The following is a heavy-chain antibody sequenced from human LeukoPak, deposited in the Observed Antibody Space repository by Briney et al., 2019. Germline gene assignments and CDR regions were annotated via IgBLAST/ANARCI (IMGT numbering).Heavy chain of an antibody. CDR3: VRRFRTSASGILHHDAYDI. CDR2: IYGSP. D-gene: IGHD3-10*01. CDR1: GGSITDHF. V-gene: IGHV4-4*09. J-gene: IGHJ3*02. Sequence: SETLSLTCTVSGGSITDHFWGWIRHTPGMGLEWIGHIYGSPTYNPSLKSRVTISDDTSENQIFLQMTSVTAADTAIYYCVRRFRTSASGILHHDAYDIWGPGTEVIVSS.